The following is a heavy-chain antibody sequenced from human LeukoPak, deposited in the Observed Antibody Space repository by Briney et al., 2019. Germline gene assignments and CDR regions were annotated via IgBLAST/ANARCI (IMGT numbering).Heavy chain of an antibody. J-gene: IGHJ5*02. CDR3: ARGYNGANWFDP. CDR2: IKQDGIEK. Sequence: GGSLRLSCAASGFTFSSYWMSWVRQAPGKGLGWVANIKQDGIEKYCMDSVKGRFTISRDNAKNSLYLQMNSLRAEDTAVYYCARGYNGANWFDPWGQGTLVTVSS. D-gene: IGHD1-14*01. CDR1: GFTFSSYW. V-gene: IGHV3-7*05.